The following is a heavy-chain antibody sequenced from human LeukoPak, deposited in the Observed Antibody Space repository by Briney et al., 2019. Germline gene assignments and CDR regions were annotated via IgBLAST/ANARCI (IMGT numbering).Heavy chain of an antibody. D-gene: IGHD2-21*01. J-gene: IGHJ6*03. CDR1: GYTFTSYA. CDR3: ARGGGDSYYYYMDV. Sequence: ASVKVSCKASGYTFTSYAMHWVRQALGQRLEWMGWINAGNGNTKYSQEFQGRVTITRDTSASTAYMELSSLRSEDMAVYYCARGGGDSYYYYMDVWGKGTTVTVSS. V-gene: IGHV1-3*03. CDR2: INAGNGNT.